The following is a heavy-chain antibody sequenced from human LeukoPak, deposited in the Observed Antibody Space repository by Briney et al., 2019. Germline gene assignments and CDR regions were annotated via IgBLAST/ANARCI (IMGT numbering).Heavy chain of an antibody. CDR3: AREEVPHGFDI. V-gene: IGHV4-59*01. Sequence: PSETLSLTCTVSGGSISGYYWSWIRQPPGKGLEWIGYIYHSGSTNYNPSLKSRVTISVDTSKNQFSLKLSSVTAADTAVYYCAREEVPHGFDIWGQGTMVTVSS. CDR2: IYHSGST. CDR1: GGSISGYY. J-gene: IGHJ3*02.